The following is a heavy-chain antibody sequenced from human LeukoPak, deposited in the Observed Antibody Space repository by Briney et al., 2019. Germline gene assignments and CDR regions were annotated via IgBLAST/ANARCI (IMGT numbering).Heavy chain of an antibody. J-gene: IGHJ2*01. V-gene: IGHV5-51*01. CDR3: VKSSSTRNWYFDL. Sequence: GESLKISCKGSGYSFTSYWIGWVRQMPGKGLEWMGIIYPGDSDTRYSPSFQGQVTISADKSISTAYLQWSSLKASDTAMYYCVKSSSTRNWYFDLWGHGTLVTVSS. D-gene: IGHD2-2*01. CDR2: IYPGDSDT. CDR1: GYSFTSYW.